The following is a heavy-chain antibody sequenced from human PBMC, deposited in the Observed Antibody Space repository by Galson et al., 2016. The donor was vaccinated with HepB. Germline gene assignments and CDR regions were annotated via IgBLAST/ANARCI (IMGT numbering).Heavy chain of an antibody. CDR2: IYYSGST. J-gene: IGHJ1*01. Sequence: SETLSLTCTVSGGSISNKNYYWGWIRQPPWKGLEWIGSIYYSGSTHFNPSLKSRVTISVDTSNNRFSLKMSSVTAADTAVYYCARHVRSGSYYGAEYFQRWGQGTLVTVSS. V-gene: IGHV4-39*01. CDR3: ARHVRSGSYYGAEYFQR. CDR1: GGSISNKNYY. D-gene: IGHD1-26*01.